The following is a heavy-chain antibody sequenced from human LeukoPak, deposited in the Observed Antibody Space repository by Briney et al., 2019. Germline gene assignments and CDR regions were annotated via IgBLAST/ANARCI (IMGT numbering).Heavy chain of an antibody. Sequence: SETLSLTCTVSGGSISSSNYYWGWLRQPPGKGLEWIGSTYYSGSTYYNPSLKSRVTISVDTSKNQFSLKLSSMIAADTALYYCATPGYSSSWTPVYWGQGTLVTVSS. J-gene: IGHJ4*02. CDR1: GGSISSSNYY. V-gene: IGHV4-39*01. D-gene: IGHD6-13*01. CDR3: ATPGYSSSWTPVY. CDR2: TYYSGST.